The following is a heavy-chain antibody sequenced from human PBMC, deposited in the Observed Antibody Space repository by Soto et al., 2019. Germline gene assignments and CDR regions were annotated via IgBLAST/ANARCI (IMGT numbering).Heavy chain of an antibody. D-gene: IGHD3-10*01. CDR3: AREVYYSTYFDS. CDR1: GFSLSTNGVG. CDR2: IYWDDDH. Sequence: QITLKESGPTLVRPTQTLTLTCTFSGFSLSTNGVGVRWIRQPPGKDLEWLALIYWDDDHRYSPSLKTRLTSTKDTSENQVFLTMTKLDPADTATYCCAREVYYSTYFDSCGQGTLVTVSS. J-gene: IGHJ4*02. V-gene: IGHV2-5*02.